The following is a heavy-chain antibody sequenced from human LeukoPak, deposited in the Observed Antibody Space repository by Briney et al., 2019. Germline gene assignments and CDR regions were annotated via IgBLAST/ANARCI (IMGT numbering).Heavy chain of an antibody. J-gene: IGHJ3*02. V-gene: IGHV1-8*01. CDR3: ARGLGWGDAFDI. Sequence: ASVKVSCKASGYTFTSYDINWVRQATGQGLEWMGWINPNSGNTGYAQKFQGRVTMTRNTSISTAYTELSSLRSEDTAVYYCARGLGWGDAFDIWGQGTMVTVSS. CDR1: GYTFTSYD. CDR2: INPNSGNT. D-gene: IGHD3-16*01.